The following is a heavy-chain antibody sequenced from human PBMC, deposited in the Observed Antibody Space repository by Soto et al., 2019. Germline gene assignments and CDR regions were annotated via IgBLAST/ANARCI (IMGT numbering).Heavy chain of an antibody. D-gene: IGHD4-17*01. CDR1: GGSISSSNW. J-gene: IGHJ2*01. CDR2: IYHSGST. CDR3: ARVRFAVTRTDWYFDL. Sequence: QVQLQESGPGLVKPSGTLSLTCAVSGGSISSSNWWSWVRQPPGKGLEWIGEIYHSGSTNYNPSLQRRVTISVDQAKHQFSLKLSSVTAADTAVYYCARVRFAVTRTDWYFDLWGRGTLVTVSS. V-gene: IGHV4-4*02.